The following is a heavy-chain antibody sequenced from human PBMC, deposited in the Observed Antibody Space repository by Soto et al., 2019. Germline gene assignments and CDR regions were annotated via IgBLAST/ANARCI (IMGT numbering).Heavy chain of an antibody. V-gene: IGHV1-69*01. D-gene: IGHD3-10*01. J-gene: IGHJ4*02. CDR3: ARELVWGVSGGLGY. CDR2: IIPIFGTA. Sequence: QVQLVQSGAEVKKPGSSVKVSCKASGGTFSSYAISWVRQAPGQGLEWMGGIIPIFGTANYAQKFQGRVKITADESPSTAYMELSSLRSEDTAVYYCARELVWGVSGGLGYWGQGTLVTVSS. CDR1: GGTFSSYA.